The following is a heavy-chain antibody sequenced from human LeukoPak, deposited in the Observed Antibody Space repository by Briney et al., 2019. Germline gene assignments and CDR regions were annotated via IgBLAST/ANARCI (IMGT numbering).Heavy chain of an antibody. V-gene: IGHV3-30*18. Sequence: GGSLRLSCAASGFTFSNYGMHWVRQAPGKGLEWVAVISYDGSNKYYADSVKGRFTISRDNSKNTLYLQMNSLRAEDTAVYYCAKDRAGSHPYDTSGLTPSDHWGQGTLVTVSS. D-gene: IGHD3-22*01. CDR3: AKDRAGSHPYDTSGLTPSDH. J-gene: IGHJ5*02. CDR1: GFTFSNYG. CDR2: ISYDGSNK.